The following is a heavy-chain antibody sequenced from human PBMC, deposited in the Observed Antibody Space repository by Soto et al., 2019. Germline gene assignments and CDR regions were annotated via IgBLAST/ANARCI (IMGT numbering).Heavy chain of an antibody. J-gene: IGHJ4*02. V-gene: IGHV3-30*18. CDR2: ISYDGSNK. CDR3: AKDQDSSGYYPDY. Sequence: PGGSLRLSCAASGFTFSSYGMHWARQAPGKGLEWVAVISYDGSNKYYADSVKGRFTISRDNSKNTLYLQMNSLRAEDTAVYYCAKDQDSSGYYPDYWGQGTLVTVSS. CDR1: GFTFSSYG. D-gene: IGHD3-22*01.